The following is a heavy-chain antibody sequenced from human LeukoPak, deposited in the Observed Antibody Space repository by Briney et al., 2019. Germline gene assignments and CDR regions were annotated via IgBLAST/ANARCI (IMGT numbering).Heavy chain of an antibody. V-gene: IGHV3-48*03. CDR1: GFTFSSYE. J-gene: IGHJ4*02. Sequence: GGSLRLSCAASGFTFSSYEMNWVRQAPGKGLEWVSYISSSGSTIYYADSVKGRFTISRDNAKNSLYLQMNSLRAEDTAVYYCAGGRGSSTFDYWGQGTLVTVSS. CDR2: ISSSGSTI. CDR3: AGGRGSSTFDY. D-gene: IGHD6-13*01.